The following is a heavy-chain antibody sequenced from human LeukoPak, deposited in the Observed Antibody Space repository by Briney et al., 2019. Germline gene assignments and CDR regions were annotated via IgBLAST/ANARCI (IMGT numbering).Heavy chain of an antibody. CDR1: GGSFSGYY. CDR2: IYTSGST. Sequence: SETLSLTCAVYGGSFSGYYWSWIRQPPGKGLEWIGRIYTSGSTNYNPSLKSRVTMSVDTSKNQFSLKLSSVTAADTAVYYCARDPMVRGYYFDYWGQGTLVTVSS. J-gene: IGHJ4*02. CDR3: ARDPMVRGYYFDY. D-gene: IGHD3-10*01. V-gene: IGHV4-59*10.